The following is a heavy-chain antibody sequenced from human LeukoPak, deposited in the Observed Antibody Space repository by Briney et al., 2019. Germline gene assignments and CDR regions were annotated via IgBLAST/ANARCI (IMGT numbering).Heavy chain of an antibody. CDR2: IKSKVYGATK. Sequence: PGGSLRPSCTASGFTFGDAAVGWVRQAPGKGLEWVGFIKSKVYGATKHYGASVEGRFTMSRDDSQNIAYLQMNSLKIEDTAVYYCTRDPVAVPGYYYFGVDVWGQGTTVTVSS. D-gene: IGHD3/OR15-3a*01. J-gene: IGHJ6*02. CDR1: GFTFGDAA. CDR3: TRDPVAVPGYYYFGVDV. V-gene: IGHV3-49*04.